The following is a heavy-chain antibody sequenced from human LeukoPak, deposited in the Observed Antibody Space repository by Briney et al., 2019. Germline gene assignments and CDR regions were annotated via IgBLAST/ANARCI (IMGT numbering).Heavy chain of an antibody. CDR3: ARGLSDYDFWSGFLGG. V-gene: IGHV1-2*02. CDR2: INPNSGGT. J-gene: IGHJ4*02. D-gene: IGHD3-3*01. CDR1: GYTFTGYY. Sequence: GASVKVSCKASGYTFTGYYMHWVRQAPGQGLEWMGWINPNSGGTNYAQKFQGRVTMTRDTSISTAYMELSRLRSDDTAVYYCARGLSDYDFWSGFLGGWGQGTLVTVSS.